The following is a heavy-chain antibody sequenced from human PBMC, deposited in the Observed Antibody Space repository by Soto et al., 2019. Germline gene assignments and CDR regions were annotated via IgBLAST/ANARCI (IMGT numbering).Heavy chain of an antibody. J-gene: IGHJ4*01. CDR3: ASASQGGYALH. D-gene: IGHD5-12*01. V-gene: IGHV1-69*13. CDR1: GGSFKNYA. CDR2: IIPIFGTS. Sequence: GASVKVSCKASGGSFKNYAIDWVRQAPGQGLEWMGRIIPIFGTSDYARKFRDRVTITAGESSTTVFMDLNSLTYDDTALYFCASASQGGYALHWGHGTLVTVSS.